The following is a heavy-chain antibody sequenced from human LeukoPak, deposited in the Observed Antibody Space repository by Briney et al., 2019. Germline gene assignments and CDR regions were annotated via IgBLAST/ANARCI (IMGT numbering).Heavy chain of an antibody. Sequence: GGSLRLSCAASGFTFSTYGMHWVRQAPGKGLEWVSAISGSGGSTYYADSVKGRFTISRDNSKNTLYLQMNSLRAEDTAVYYCAKGSIYYDSSGYDFDYWGQGTLVTVSS. D-gene: IGHD3-22*01. CDR1: GFTFSTYG. J-gene: IGHJ4*02. CDR3: AKGSIYYDSSGYDFDY. CDR2: ISGSGGST. V-gene: IGHV3-23*01.